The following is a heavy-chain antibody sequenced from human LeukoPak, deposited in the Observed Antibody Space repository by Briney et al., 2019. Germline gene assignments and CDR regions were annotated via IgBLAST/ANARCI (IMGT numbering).Heavy chain of an antibody. CDR1: GFTFSSYS. J-gene: IGHJ4*02. V-gene: IGHV3-48*04. CDR2: ISSSSSTI. D-gene: IGHD5-18*01. Sequence: GGSLRLSCAASGFTFSSYSMNWVRQAPGKGLEWVSYISSSSSTIYYADSVKGRFTISRDNAKNSLYLQMNSLRAEDTAVYYCARDGETWIQLLYEGTFDYWGQGILVIVSS. CDR3: ARDGETWIQLLYEGTFDY.